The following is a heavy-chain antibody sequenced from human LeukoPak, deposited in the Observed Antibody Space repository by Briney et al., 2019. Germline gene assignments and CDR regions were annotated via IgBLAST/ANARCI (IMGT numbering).Heavy chain of an antibody. D-gene: IGHD4-17*01. CDR3: ARDLLHDYGDYDDAFDI. Sequence: SETLSLTCTVPGGSISSYYWSWIRQPPGKGLEWIGYIYYSGSTNYNPSLKSRVTISVDTSKNQFSLKLSSVTAADTAVYYCARDLLHDYGDYDDAFDIWGQGTMVTVSS. V-gene: IGHV4-59*01. CDR2: IYYSGST. CDR1: GGSISSYY. J-gene: IGHJ3*02.